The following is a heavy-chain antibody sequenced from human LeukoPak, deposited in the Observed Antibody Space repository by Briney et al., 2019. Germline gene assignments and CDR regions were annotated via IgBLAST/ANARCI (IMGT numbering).Heavy chain of an antibody. CDR3: ARDGGENSWEGYFDV. Sequence: PGGSLRLSCAASGFNVSVYYMSWLRQSPGKGLEWVAHIVISGGTTYYTDSVKGRFTISRDTARNSVYLQMNSLRAEDTAVYYCARDGGENSWEGYFDVWGQGALVTVSS. CDR1: GFNVSVYY. J-gene: IGHJ4*02. CDR2: IVISGGTT. V-gene: IGHV3-11*04. D-gene: IGHD2-21*01.